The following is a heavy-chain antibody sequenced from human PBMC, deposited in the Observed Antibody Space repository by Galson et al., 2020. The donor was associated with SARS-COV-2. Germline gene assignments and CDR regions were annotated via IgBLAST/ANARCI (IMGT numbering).Heavy chain of an antibody. Sequence: GESLKISCPGSGYSFTSYCIDWVRQMPGKGLEWMGIIYPGDSDTRYSPSFQGQVTISADKSINTAFLQWNSLKASDTAIYYCARRGFSAYDSNYYGMGVWGQGTTVTVT. V-gene: IGHV5-51*01. J-gene: IGHJ6*02. CDR2: IYPGDSDT. CDR3: ARRGFSAYDSNYYGMGV. CDR1: GYSFTSYC. D-gene: IGHD5-12*01.